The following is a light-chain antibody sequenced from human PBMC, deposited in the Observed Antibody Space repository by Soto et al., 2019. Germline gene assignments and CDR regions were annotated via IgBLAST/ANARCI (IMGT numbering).Light chain of an antibody. V-gene: IGLV1-51*01. CDR1: SSTSGGNC. CDR2: DDK. Sequence: TQPAPVSEAPGNKFTISCYGNSSTSGGNCVSLYQQPPCTAPRLLIYDDKNRPSGIPCRFSGPKSGTSATLGITRFQTGDEADYSCGSWASSLSAYVIGTGTKVTLL. J-gene: IGLJ1*01. CDR3: GSWASSLSAYV.